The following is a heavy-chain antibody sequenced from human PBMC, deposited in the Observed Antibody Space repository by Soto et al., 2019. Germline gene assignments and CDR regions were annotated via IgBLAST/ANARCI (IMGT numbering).Heavy chain of an antibody. CDR1: GGTFSSYA. Sequence: GASVKVSCKASGGTFSSYAISWVRQAPGQGLEWMGWINGGNGNTYYSENFQGRVTFTRDTSASTVYMQLSSLTSEDTAVYYCARDDSGFSGSHYIDYFNYWGQGALVTVSS. CDR2: INGGNGNT. V-gene: IGHV1-3*01. D-gene: IGHD1-26*01. CDR3: ARDDSGFSGSHYIDYFNY. J-gene: IGHJ4*02.